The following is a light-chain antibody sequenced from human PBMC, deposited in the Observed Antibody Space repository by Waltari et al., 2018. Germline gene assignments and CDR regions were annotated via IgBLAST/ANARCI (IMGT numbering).Light chain of an antibody. CDR1: QRVNNN. CDR3: QQYHNWPPMYT. Sequence: EIVMPQSPATLSVSQGERVTLSCRARQRVNNNLAWYQQQPRQAPRVFIFAASTRAACMPAKFSCGGSVAEFTLTISSLQSEDFAVYYCQQYHNWPPMYTFGQGTKLEIK. J-gene: IGKJ2*01. CDR2: AAS. V-gene: IGKV3D-15*01.